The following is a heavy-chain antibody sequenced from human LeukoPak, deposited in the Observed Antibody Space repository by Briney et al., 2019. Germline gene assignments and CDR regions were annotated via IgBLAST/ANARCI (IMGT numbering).Heavy chain of an antibody. CDR3: AKDITEVRYSSGWSDYYYGMDV. D-gene: IGHD6-19*01. V-gene: IGHV3-9*01. CDR1: GFTFDDYA. Sequence: PGRSLRLSCAASGFTFDDYAMHWVRQGPGKGLEWVSGISWNSGTIGYADPVKGRFTISRDNAKNSLYLQMNSLRAEDTALYYCAKDITEVRYSSGWSDYYYGMDVWGQGTTVTVSS. CDR2: ISWNSGTI. J-gene: IGHJ6*02.